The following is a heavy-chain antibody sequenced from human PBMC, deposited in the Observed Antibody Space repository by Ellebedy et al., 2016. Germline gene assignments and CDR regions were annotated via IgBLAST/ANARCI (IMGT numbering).Heavy chain of an antibody. Sequence: GESLKISCAASGFTFSDYYMSWIRQAPGKGLEWVSYISSSGSTIYYADSVKGRFTISRDNAKKSLYLQMNSLRAEDTAVYYCARDAPSLRFLEWPRVGYYGMDVWGQGTTVTVSS. D-gene: IGHD3-3*01. V-gene: IGHV3-11*01. CDR3: ARDAPSLRFLEWPRVGYYGMDV. CDR2: ISSSGSTI. J-gene: IGHJ6*02. CDR1: GFTFSDYY.